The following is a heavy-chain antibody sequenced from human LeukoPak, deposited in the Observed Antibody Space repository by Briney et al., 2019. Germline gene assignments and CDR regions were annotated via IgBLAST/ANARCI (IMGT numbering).Heavy chain of an antibody. J-gene: IGHJ3*02. CDR1: GGSISSGGYY. Sequence: PSETLSLTCTVSGGSISSGGYYWSWIRQHPGKGLEWIGYIYYSGSTNYNPSLKSRVTISVDTSKNQFSLKLSSVTAADTAVYYCARRRHNDAFDIWGQGTMVTVSS. CDR2: IYYSGST. CDR3: ARRRHNDAFDI. V-gene: IGHV4-61*08.